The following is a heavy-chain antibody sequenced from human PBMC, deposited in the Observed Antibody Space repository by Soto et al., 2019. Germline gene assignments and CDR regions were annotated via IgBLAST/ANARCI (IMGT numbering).Heavy chain of an antibody. CDR2: IYYSGST. CDR1: GGSISSYY. CDR3: ARGRGYGSGSYDY. Sequence: QVQLQESGPGLVKPSETLSLTCTVSGGSISSYYWSWIRQPPGKGLERSGYIYYSGSTNYDPSLRGRVTITVDTSKNQFALKLSSVTAADTAVYYCARGRGYGSGSYDYWGQGTLVTVSS. V-gene: IGHV4-59*01. J-gene: IGHJ4*02. D-gene: IGHD3-10*01.